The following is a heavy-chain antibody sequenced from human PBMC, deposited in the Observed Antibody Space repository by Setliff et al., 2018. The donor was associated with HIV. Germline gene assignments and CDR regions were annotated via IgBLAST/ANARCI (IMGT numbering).Heavy chain of an antibody. Sequence: ASVKVSCKASGYTFTSYAMHWVRQAPGQRLEWMGWINAGNGITKYSQKFQGRVTITRDTSASLAHMELSSLRSEDTAVYYCARGGERLEWLYGTITYGMDVWGQGTTVTVSS. J-gene: IGHJ6*02. CDR2: INAGNGIT. CDR3: ARGGERLEWLYGTITYGMDV. V-gene: IGHV1-3*01. D-gene: IGHD3-3*01. CDR1: GYTFTSYA.